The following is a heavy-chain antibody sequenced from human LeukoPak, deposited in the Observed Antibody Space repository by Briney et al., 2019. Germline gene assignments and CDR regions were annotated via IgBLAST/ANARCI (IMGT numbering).Heavy chain of an antibody. J-gene: IGHJ4*02. CDR1: GFTFSSYS. V-gene: IGHV3-21*01. CDR2: ISSSSSYI. D-gene: IGHD4-17*01. Sequence: GGSLRLSCAASGFTFSSYSMNWVRQAPGKGLEWVSSISSSSSYIYYADSVKGRFAISRDNAKNSLYLQMNSLRAEDTAVYYCASSDYGDYGRYWGQGTLITVSS. CDR3: ASSDYGDYGRY.